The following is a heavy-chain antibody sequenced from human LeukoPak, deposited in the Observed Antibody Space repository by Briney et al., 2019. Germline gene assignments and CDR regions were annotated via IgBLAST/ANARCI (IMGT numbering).Heavy chain of an antibody. CDR2: IYHSGST. D-gene: IGHD3-10*01. Sequence: PSGTLSLTCAVSGGSISSSNWWSWVRQPPGKGLEWIGEIYHSGSTNYNPSLKSRVTISVDKSKNQFSLKLSSVTAADTAVYYCARDLLHYYGSGNHSHWGQGTLVTVSS. CDR1: GGSISSSNW. J-gene: IGHJ4*02. CDR3: ARDLLHYYGSGNHSH. V-gene: IGHV4-4*02.